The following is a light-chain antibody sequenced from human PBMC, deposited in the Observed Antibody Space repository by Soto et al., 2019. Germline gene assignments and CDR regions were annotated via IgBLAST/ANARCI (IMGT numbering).Light chain of an antibody. CDR3: SSYTTGSTIDVV. CDR2: DVS. CDR1: SSDVGGYNY. J-gene: IGLJ2*01. V-gene: IGLV2-14*01. Sequence: QSALTQPASVSGSPGQSITISCTGTSSDVGGYNYVSWYQQHPGKAPKLMIYDVSNRPSGVSNRLSSSKSGNTASLTISGLQADDDADYYCSSYTTGSTIDVVFGGGTKLTVL.